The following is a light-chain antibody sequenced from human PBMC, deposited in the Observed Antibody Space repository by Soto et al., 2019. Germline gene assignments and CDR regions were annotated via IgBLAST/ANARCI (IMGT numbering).Light chain of an antibody. CDR1: QSLSSSY. Sequence: EIVLTQSPGTLSLSPGERATPSCRASQSLSSSYLAWYQQKPGQAPRLLIYSASSRATGIPDRFSGSGSGTDFTLTISRLEPEDFAVYYCQQYGSSPWTFGQGTKVDIK. J-gene: IGKJ1*01. V-gene: IGKV3-20*01. CDR2: SAS. CDR3: QQYGSSPWT.